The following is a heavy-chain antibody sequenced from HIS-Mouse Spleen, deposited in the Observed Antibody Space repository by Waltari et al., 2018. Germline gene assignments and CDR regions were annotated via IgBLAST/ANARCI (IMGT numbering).Heavy chain of an antibody. CDR2: FFSAGSR. CDR3: ASGSYYYYYGMDV. Sequence: EVQLLESGGGLVQPGGCLRLSCAASGFTVSSNYMSWVRQAPGKGLAWYSVFFSAGSRYSGDPVEVRFTSSRDNSKNTLYLQMNSLRAEDTAVYYCASGSYYYYYGMDVWGQGTTVTVSS. D-gene: IGHD1-26*01. V-gene: IGHV3-66*01. J-gene: IGHJ6*02. CDR1: GFTVSSNY.